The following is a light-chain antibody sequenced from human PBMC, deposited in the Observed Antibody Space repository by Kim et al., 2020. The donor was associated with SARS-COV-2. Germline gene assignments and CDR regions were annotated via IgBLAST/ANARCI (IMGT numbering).Light chain of an antibody. CDR2: AAS. CDR1: QSVRTN. V-gene: IGKV3-15*01. J-gene: IGKJ2*01. CDR3: QQYNNWPPYT. Sequence: EIVMTQSPATLSVSPGERATLSCRASQSVRTNLAWYQQKPGQAPRLLIYAASTRATGIPARFSGGVSGTEFTLTINSLQSEDFALYYCQQYNNWPPYTFGQGTKLEI.